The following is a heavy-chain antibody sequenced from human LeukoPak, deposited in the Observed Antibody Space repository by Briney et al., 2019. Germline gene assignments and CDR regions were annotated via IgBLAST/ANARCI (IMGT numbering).Heavy chain of an antibody. V-gene: IGHV1-46*01. CDR3: ARERQGGYFDY. CDR1: GYAFTGYY. CDR2: IFPSGGSA. Sequence: EASVKVSCKTSGYAFTGYYMHWVRQAPGQGLEWMGIIFPSGGSADYAQRFQDRVTMTSDTSTSTVYMELSSLTSEDTAVYYCARERQGGYFDYWGQGTLVTVSS. J-gene: IGHJ4*02. D-gene: IGHD1-26*01.